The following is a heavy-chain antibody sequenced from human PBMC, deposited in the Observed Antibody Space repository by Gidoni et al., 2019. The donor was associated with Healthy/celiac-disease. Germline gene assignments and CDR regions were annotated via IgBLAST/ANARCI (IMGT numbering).Heavy chain of an antibody. CDR1: GGSFSGYY. CDR3: ARGSGYVQRPRGYFQH. J-gene: IGHJ1*01. Sequence: QVQLQQWGAGLLKPSETMSLTCAVYGGSFSGYYWSWIRQPPGKGLEWIGEINHSGSTNYNPSLKSRVTISVDTSKNQFSLKLSSVTAADTAVYYCARGSGYVQRPRGYFQHWGQGTLVTVSS. V-gene: IGHV4-34*01. CDR2: INHSGST. D-gene: IGHD5-12*01.